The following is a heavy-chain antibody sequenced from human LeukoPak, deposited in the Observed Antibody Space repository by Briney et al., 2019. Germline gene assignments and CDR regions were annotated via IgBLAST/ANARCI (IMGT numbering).Heavy chain of an antibody. V-gene: IGHV3-15*01. CDR2: IKSKTDGGTT. Sequence: GGSLRLSCAASAFTVSNAWMSWVRQAPGKGLEWVGRIKSKTDGGTTDYAAPVKGRFTISRDDSKNTLYLQMNSLKTEDTAVYYCPIMITFGGVIVADYWGQGTLVTVSS. CDR1: AFTVSNAW. D-gene: IGHD3-16*02. CDR3: PIMITFGGVIVADY. J-gene: IGHJ4*02.